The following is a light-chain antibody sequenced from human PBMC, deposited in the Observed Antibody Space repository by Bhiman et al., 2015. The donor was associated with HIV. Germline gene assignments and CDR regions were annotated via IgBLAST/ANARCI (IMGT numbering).Light chain of an antibody. V-gene: IGLV2-8*01. CDR1: SSDVGGWDY. CDR3: SSFAISGRV. J-gene: IGLJ1*01. CDR2: EVN. Sequence: QSALTQPPSASGSPGQSVTISCTGTSSDVGGWDYVSWYQHHPGKAPKLIIYEVNKRPSGVSNRFSGSNSDYTASLTISGLQAEDEADYYCSSFAISGRVFGIGTRVTVL.